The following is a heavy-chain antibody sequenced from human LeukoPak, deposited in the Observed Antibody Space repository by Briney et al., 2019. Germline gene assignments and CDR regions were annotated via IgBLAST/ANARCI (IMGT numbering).Heavy chain of an antibody. V-gene: IGHV3-13*01. CDR3: ARGKPYSSGWYAGRGRAGYFDY. D-gene: IGHD6-19*01. CDR2: IGTAGDT. CDR1: GFTFSSYD. J-gene: IGHJ4*02. Sequence: PGGSLRLSCAASGFTFSSYDMHWVRQATGKGLEWVSAIGTAGDTYYPGSVKGRFTISRENAKNSLYLQMNSLRAGDTAVYYCARGKPYSSGWYAGRGRAGYFDYWGQGTLATVSS.